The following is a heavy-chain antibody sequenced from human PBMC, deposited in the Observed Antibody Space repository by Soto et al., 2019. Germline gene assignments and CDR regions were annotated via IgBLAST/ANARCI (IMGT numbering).Heavy chain of an antibody. CDR3: AKIYGEYSSSWYFDY. J-gene: IGHJ4*02. D-gene: IGHD6-13*01. V-gene: IGHV3-23*01. CDR2: ISGSGGST. Sequence: GSLRLSCAASGFIFSSYAMSWVRQAPGKGLEWVSAISGSGGSTYYADSVKGRFTISRDNSKNTLYLQMNSLRAENTAVYYCAKIYGEYSSSWYFDYWGQGTLVTVSS. CDR1: GFIFSSYA.